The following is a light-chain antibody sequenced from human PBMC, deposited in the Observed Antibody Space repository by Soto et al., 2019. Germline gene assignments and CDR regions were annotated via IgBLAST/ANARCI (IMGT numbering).Light chain of an antibody. J-gene: IGKJ5*01. CDR1: QGISSA. Sequence: AIQLTQSPSSLSASVGDRVSITCRASQGISSALAWYQHKPGKAPKILIYDDSSLQSGVPSRFSGSESGTECTLTISSLQPEDFATYYCQQLKTYPFTFGQGTRLEIK. V-gene: IGKV1-13*02. CDR3: QQLKTYPFT. CDR2: DDS.